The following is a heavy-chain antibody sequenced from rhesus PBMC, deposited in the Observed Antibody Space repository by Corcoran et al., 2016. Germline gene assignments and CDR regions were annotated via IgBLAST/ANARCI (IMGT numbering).Heavy chain of an antibody. CDR2: IYGSGGGT. V-gene: IGHV4-106*01. Sequence: QVQLQESGPGLVKPSETLSLTCAVSGGSISDDYYWSWIRQPPGKGLEWIGYIYGSGGGTNYNPSLRNLFTISIDTSKNRFSLKLSSVTAADTAVYYCASPIAAVRYYFDYWGQGVLVTVSS. D-gene: IGHD6-25*01. J-gene: IGHJ4*01. CDR3: ASPIAAVRYYFDY. CDR1: GGSISDDYY.